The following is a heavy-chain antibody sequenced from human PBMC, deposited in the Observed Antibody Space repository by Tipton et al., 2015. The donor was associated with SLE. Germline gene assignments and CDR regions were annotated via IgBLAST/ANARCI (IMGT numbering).Heavy chain of an antibody. CDR1: GGSFSGYY. V-gene: IGHV4-34*01. Sequence: GLVKPSETLSLTCAVYGGSFSGYYWSWIRQHPGKGLEWIGYIYYSGSTYYNPSLKSRVTISVDTSKNQFSLKLSSVTAADTAVYYCARGESRSYIAARLGFDYWGQGTLVTVSS. J-gene: IGHJ4*02. D-gene: IGHD6-6*01. CDR3: ARGESRSYIAARLGFDY. CDR2: IYYSGST.